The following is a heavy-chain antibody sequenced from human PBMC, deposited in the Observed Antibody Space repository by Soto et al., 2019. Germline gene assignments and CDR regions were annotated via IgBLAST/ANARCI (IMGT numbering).Heavy chain of an antibody. D-gene: IGHD6-13*01. V-gene: IGHV3-33*01. CDR3: ARGGHSSSWYRLEAYFFDY. CDR1: GFTFKSYG. CDR2: VWYDGTNK. Sequence: QVQLVESGGGVVQPGRSLRLSCEASGFTFKSYGMHWVRQAPGKGLEWVAVVWYDGTNKKYADSAKGRFNIYRDNSKNTLYLQMDSLRAEDTGIYYCARGGHSSSWYRLEAYFFDYWGHGSLVTVSS. J-gene: IGHJ4*03.